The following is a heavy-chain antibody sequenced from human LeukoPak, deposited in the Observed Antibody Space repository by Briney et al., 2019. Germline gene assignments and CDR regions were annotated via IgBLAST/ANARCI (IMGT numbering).Heavy chain of an antibody. Sequence: GSLRLSCAASGFTFSGYGMHWVRQAPGKGLEWVAVISYDGSNKYYADSVKGRFTISRDNSKNTLYLQMNSLRAEDTAVYYCAKDSESRGITIFGVVIIGGYGMDVWGQGTTVTVSS. CDR3: AKDSESRGITIFGVVIIGGYGMDV. CDR1: GFTFSGYG. D-gene: IGHD3-3*01. V-gene: IGHV3-30*18. CDR2: ISYDGSNK. J-gene: IGHJ6*02.